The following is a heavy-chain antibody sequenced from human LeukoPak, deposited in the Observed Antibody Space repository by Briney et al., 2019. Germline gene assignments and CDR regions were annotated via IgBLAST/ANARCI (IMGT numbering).Heavy chain of an antibody. J-gene: IGHJ4*02. CDR3: AKDHGSLGSGLN. CDR1: GFTFSCYG. Sequence: GGSLRLSCAASGFTFSCYGMSWVRQAPGQGLEWVSVISGSGVSTYYADSVKGRFTISRDNSKNTLYLQMNSLRAEDTAVYYCAKDHGSLGSGLNWGQGTLVTVSS. CDR2: ISGSGVST. V-gene: IGHV3-23*01. D-gene: IGHD3-10*01.